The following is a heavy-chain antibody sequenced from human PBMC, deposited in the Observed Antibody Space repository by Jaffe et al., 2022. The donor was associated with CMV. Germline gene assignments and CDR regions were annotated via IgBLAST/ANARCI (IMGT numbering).Heavy chain of an antibody. J-gene: IGHJ6*03. CDR1: GYTFTSYG. Sequence: QVQLVQSGAEVKKPGASVKVSCKASGYTFTSYGISWVRQAPGQGLEWMGWISAYNGNTNYAQKLQGRVTMTTDTSTSTAYMELRSLRSDDTAVYYCARVPAYYDFWSGYGGEYYMDVWGKGTTVTVSS. CDR3: ARVPAYYDFWSGYGGEYYMDV. CDR2: ISAYNGNT. D-gene: IGHD3-3*01. V-gene: IGHV1-18*04.